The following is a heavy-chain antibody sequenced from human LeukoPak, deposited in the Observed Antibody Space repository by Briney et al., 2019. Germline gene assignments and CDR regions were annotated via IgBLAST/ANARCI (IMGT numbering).Heavy chain of an antibody. CDR2: INPNSGGT. Sequence: ASVKVSCKASGYTFTGYYMHWVRQAPGQGLEWMGWINPNSGGTNYAQKFQGRVTMTRDTSTSTVYMELSSLRSEDTAVYYCARALEGTVPGGDYWGQGTLVTVSS. D-gene: IGHD3-16*01. J-gene: IGHJ4*02. CDR3: ARALEGTVPGGDY. CDR1: GYTFTGYY. V-gene: IGHV1-2*02.